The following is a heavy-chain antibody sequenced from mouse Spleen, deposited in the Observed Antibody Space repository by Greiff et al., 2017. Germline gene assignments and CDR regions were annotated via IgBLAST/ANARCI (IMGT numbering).Heavy chain of an antibody. Sequence: EVKLVESGPELVKPGASMKISCKASGYSFTGYTMNWVKQSHGKNLEWIGLINPYNGGTSYNQKFKGKATLTVDKSSSTAYMELLSLTSEDSAVYYCARGTTATEAFAYWGQGTLVTVSA. CDR2: INPYNGGT. D-gene: IGHD1-2*01. V-gene: IGHV1-18*01. CDR1: GYSFTGYT. J-gene: IGHJ3*01. CDR3: ARGTTATEAFAY.